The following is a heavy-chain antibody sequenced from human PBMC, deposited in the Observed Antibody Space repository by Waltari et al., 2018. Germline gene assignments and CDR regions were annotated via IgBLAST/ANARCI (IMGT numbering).Heavy chain of an antibody. CDR3: ARDASRTFDL. J-gene: IGHJ4*02. D-gene: IGHD1-7*01. V-gene: IGHV3-30*15. CDR2: ISYDGSND. CDR1: GFTFNDFS. Sequence: QVQLVESGGGVVQPGRSLKLSCDGSGFTFNDFSFHWIRQAPGKGQEWMALISYDGSNDYYADSGKGRFTISRDNSKNMLYLQISSLRSEDTAVYYCARDASRTFDLWGQGTLVTVSS.